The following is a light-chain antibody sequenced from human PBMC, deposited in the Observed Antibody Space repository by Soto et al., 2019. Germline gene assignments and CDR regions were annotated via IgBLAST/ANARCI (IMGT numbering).Light chain of an antibody. J-gene: IGKJ1*01. CDR1: QSISSW. Sequence: DIQMTQCPSTRSASVGDRVTITCRASQSISSWLALYQQKPGKGPNLLIYAASSLESGVPSRFSGSGSGTDFTLTISSLQPEDFATYYRQQAHSFPQTFGQGTKVDIK. CDR2: AAS. CDR3: QQAHSFPQT. V-gene: IGKV1-12*01.